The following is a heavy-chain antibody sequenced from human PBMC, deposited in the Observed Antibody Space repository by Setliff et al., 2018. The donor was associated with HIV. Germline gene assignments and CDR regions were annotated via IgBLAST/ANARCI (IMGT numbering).Heavy chain of an antibody. CDR2: INHSGST. J-gene: IGHJ4*02. D-gene: IGHD3-9*01. CDR3: ARGQLRYLANDYYFDY. V-gene: IGHV4-34*01. CDR1: GGSFSGYY. Sequence: SETLSLTCAVYGGSFSGYYWSWIRQPPGKGLEWIGEINHSGSTNYNPSLKSRVTISVDTSMNQFSLKLSSVTAADTAVYYCARGQLRYLANDYYFDYWGQGTLVTVS.